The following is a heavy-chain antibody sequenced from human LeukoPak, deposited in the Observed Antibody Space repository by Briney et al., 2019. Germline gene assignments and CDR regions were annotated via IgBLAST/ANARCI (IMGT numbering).Heavy chain of an antibody. Sequence: PGGSLRLSCAASGFTFSSYAMSWVRQAPGKGLGWVSAISGSGGSTYYADSVKGRFTISRDNSKNTLYLQMNSLRAEDTAVYYCAKGSSGRPKYYFDYWGQGTLVTVSS. CDR2: ISGSGGST. CDR1: GFTFSSYA. V-gene: IGHV3-23*01. CDR3: AKGSSGRPKYYFDY. J-gene: IGHJ4*02. D-gene: IGHD6-19*01.